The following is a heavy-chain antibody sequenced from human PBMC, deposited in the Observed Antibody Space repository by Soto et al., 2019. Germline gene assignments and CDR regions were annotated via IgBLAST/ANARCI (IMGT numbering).Heavy chain of an antibody. Sequence: WGSLRLSCAAPGFTFINYYIPWVRPVTGNGLDWVSTIGTAGVTYYPGSVKGRFTISRENSKNFLYLQMNSLRSEVTAVYYCARDRMSVVVAAPDYWGQGTLVTVSS. D-gene: IGHD2-15*01. V-gene: IGHV3-13*01. CDR3: ARDRMSVVVAAPDY. CDR2: IGTAGVT. CDR1: GFTFINYY. J-gene: IGHJ4*02.